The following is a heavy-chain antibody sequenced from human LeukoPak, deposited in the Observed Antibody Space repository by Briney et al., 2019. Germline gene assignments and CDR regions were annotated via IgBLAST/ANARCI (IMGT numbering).Heavy chain of an antibody. CDR2: ISSSSSTI. CDR1: GFTFSSYS. D-gene: IGHD5-12*01. V-gene: IGHV3-48*01. CDR3: AREGGYSGYDFDY. J-gene: IGHJ4*02. Sequence: GGSLRLSCAASGFTFSSYSRNWVRQAPGKGLEWVSYISSSSSTIYYADSVKGRFTISRDNAKNSLYLQMNSLRAEDTAVYYCAREGGYSGYDFDYWGQGTLITVSS.